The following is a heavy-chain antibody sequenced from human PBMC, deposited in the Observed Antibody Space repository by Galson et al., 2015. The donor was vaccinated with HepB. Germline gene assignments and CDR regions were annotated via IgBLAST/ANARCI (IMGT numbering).Heavy chain of an antibody. V-gene: IGHV3-7*03. D-gene: IGHD2/OR15-2a*01. CDR3: SSNSEFAADNYYYGMDI. CDR1: GFTFSMYR. Sequence: SLRLSCAASGFTFSMYRMSWVRQAPGKGLEWVANIKQDGSEKYYVDSVKGRFTISRDNAKNSLYLQMNSLRAEDTALYYCSSNSEFAADNYYYGMDIWGQGTTVTVSS. CDR2: IKQDGSEK. J-gene: IGHJ6*02.